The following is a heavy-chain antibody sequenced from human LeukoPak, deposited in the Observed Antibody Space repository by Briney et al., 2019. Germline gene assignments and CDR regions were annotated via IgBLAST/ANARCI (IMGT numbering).Heavy chain of an antibody. CDR2: ISSSGSTI. CDR1: GFTFSSYE. J-gene: IGHJ3*02. Sequence: GESLRLSCAASGFTFSSYEMNWVRQAPGKGLEWVSYISSSGSTIYYADSVKGRFTISRDNAKNSLYLQMNSLRAEDTAVYYCARIRAFDQEGAFDIWGQGTMVTVSS. D-gene: IGHD3-9*01. V-gene: IGHV3-48*03. CDR3: ARIRAFDQEGAFDI.